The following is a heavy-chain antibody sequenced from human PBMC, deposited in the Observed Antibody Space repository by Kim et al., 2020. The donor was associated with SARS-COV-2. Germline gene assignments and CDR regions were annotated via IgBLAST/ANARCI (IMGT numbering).Heavy chain of an antibody. V-gene: IGHV3-30*18. CDR1: GFTFSSYG. CDR3: AKALGRKGLNWFDP. CDR2: ISYDGSNK. Sequence: GGSLRLSFAASGFTFSSYGMHWVRQAPGKGLEWVAVISYDGSNKYYADSVKGRFTISRDNSKNTLYLQMNSLRAEDTAVYYCAKALGRKGLNWFDPWGQGTLVTVSS. D-gene: IGHD3-16*01. J-gene: IGHJ5*02.